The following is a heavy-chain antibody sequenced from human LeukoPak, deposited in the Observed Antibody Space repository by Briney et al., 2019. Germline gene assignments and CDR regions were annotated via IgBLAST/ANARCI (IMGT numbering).Heavy chain of an antibody. D-gene: IGHD1-1*01. CDR2: INHSGST. CDR3: ARGRRYRFSIPYNWFDP. J-gene: IGHJ5*02. Sequence: SETLSLTCAVYGGSFSGYYWSWIRQPPGKWLEWIGEINHSGSTNYNPSLKGRVTITVDTSKSPVSLELSSVTAADTAVYYCARGRRYRFSIPYNWFDPWGQGTLVTVSS. V-gene: IGHV4-34*01. CDR1: GGSFSGYY.